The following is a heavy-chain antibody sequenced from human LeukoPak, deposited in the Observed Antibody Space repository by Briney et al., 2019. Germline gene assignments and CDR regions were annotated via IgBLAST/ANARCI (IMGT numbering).Heavy chain of an antibody. CDR3: ARWGWEPDYFNY. CDR1: GGSISSGSYY. CDR2: IYTSGST. D-gene: IGHD1-26*01. Sequence: SQTPSLTCTVSGGSISSGSYYWSWIRQPAGKGLEWIGRIYTSGSTNYNPSLKSRVTISVDTSKNQFSLKLSSVTAADTAVYYCARWGWEPDYFNYWGQGTLVIVSS. J-gene: IGHJ4*02. V-gene: IGHV4-61*02.